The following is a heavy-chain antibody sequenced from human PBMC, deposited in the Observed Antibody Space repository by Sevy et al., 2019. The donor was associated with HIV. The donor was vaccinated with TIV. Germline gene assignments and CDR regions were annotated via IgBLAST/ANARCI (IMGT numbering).Heavy chain of an antibody. V-gene: IGHV3-23*01. Sequence: GGFLRLSCAASGFTFSSYAMSWVRQAPGKGLEWVSAISGSGGSTYYADSVKGRFTISRDNSKNTLYLQMNSLRAEDTAVYYCAKSPAARATRYYYYGMDVWGQGTTVTVSS. J-gene: IGHJ6*02. D-gene: IGHD2-2*01. CDR3: AKSPAARATRYYYYGMDV. CDR2: ISGSGGST. CDR1: GFTFSSYA.